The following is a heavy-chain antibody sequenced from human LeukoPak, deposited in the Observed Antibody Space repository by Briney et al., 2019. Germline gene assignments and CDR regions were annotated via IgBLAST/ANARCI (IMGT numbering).Heavy chain of an antibody. J-gene: IGHJ3*02. V-gene: IGHV3-48*01. CDR3: ARLTTVTTHDAFDI. CDR1: GFTFSSCS. CDR2: ISSSSTTI. D-gene: IGHD4-17*01. Sequence: GGSLRLSCAASGFTFSSCSMNWVRQAPGKGLDWVSYISSSSTTIYYADSVKGRFTISRDNAKNSLYLQMNSLRAEDTAVYYCARLTTVTTHDAFDIWGQGTMVTVSS.